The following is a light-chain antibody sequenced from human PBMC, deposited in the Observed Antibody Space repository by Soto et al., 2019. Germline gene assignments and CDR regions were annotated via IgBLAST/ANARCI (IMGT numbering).Light chain of an antibody. V-gene: IGLV2-11*01. J-gene: IGLJ1*01. CDR1: SSDVGAYNY. CDR3: CSYAGSYTGV. CDR2: DVG. Sequence: QSALTQPRSVSGSPGQSVTISCTGTSSDVGAYNYVSGYQHHPAKAPKFMIYDVGKRPSGVPDRFSGSKSGNTASLTISGLQAEDEADYYCCSYAGSYTGVFGTGTKLTVL.